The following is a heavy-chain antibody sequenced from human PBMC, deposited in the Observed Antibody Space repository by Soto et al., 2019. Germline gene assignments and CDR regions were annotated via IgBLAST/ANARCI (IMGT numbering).Heavy chain of an antibody. J-gene: IGHJ4*02. CDR2: SSAYNGNT. CDR1: GYTFPSYA. CDR3: ARDAAAGLNDY. Sequence: QVQLVQSGAEVKKPGASVKVSCKASGYTFPSYAISWVRQAPGQGLEWMGWSSAYNGNTNEAQKLQGRATMTTDTATRTAYMELRSLRSDDTAVYYCARDAAAGLNDYWGQGTLVTVSS. D-gene: IGHD6-13*01. V-gene: IGHV1-18*01.